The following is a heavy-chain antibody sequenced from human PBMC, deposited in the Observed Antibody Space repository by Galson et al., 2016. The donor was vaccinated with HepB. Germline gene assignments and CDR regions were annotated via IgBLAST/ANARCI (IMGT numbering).Heavy chain of an antibody. Sequence: SLRLSCAASGFTFSTYGMHWVRQAPGKGLEWVAVISYEGSNKYYVDSVKGRFTISRDNSKNTLYLQMNSLRAEDTAVYYCAKGTKYYYGLGGRRAEYFQHWGQGTRVTVSS. CDR2: ISYEGSNK. D-gene: IGHD3-10*01. CDR1: GFTFSTYG. V-gene: IGHV3-30*18. J-gene: IGHJ1*01. CDR3: AKGTKYYYGLGGRRAEYFQH.